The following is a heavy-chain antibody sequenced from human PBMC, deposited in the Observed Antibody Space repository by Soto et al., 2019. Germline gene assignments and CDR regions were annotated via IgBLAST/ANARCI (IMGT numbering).Heavy chain of an antibody. CDR3: ARRYGGNFDY. CDR2: IYYSGST. CDR1: RGSIRSYY. D-gene: IGHD1-26*01. Sequence: SETLSLTCTVSRGSIRSYYWSWIRQPPGKGLEWIGYIYYSGSTNYNPSLKSRVTISVDTSKNQFSLKLSSLTAADTAVYYCARRYGGNFDYWGQGTLVTVSS. J-gene: IGHJ4*02. V-gene: IGHV4-59*01.